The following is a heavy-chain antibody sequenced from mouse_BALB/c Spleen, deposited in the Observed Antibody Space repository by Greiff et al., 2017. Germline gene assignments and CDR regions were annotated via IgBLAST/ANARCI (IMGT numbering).Heavy chain of an antibody. D-gene: IGHD1-1*01. CDR3: GRHYGYYGSSFDY. J-gene: IGHJ2*01. CDR1: GFTFSSYA. CDR2: ISSGGSYT. Sequence: DVKLVESGGGLVKPGGSLKLSCAASGFTFSSYAMSWVRQTPEQRLEWVATISSGGSYTYYPDSVKGRFTISRDNAKNTLYLQRSRLMAEDTAMYYCGRHYGYYGSSFDYWGQGTTLTGSS. V-gene: IGHV5-9-3*01.